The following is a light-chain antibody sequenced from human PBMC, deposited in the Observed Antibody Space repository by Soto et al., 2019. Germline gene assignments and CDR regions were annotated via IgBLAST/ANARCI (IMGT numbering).Light chain of an antibody. V-gene: IGKV3-20*01. CDR3: QQYGSSPLT. Sequence: EIVLTQSPGTLSLSPGERATLSCRASQSVSNNFLAWYQQKPGQAPRLLIYGASSRATGIPDTFSGSGSGTDFTLTISSVEPEDFAVYYCQQYGSSPLTFGGGTKVEIK. CDR1: QSVSNNF. CDR2: GAS. J-gene: IGKJ4*01.